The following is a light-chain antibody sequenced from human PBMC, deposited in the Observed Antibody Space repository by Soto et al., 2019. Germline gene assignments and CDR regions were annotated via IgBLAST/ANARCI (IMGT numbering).Light chain of an antibody. J-gene: IGKJ1*01. Sequence: DIQMTQSPSTLSASVGDRVTITCRASQSISSWLAWYQQKPGKAPNLLIYKAYTLKSGVPSRFSGSGSGTEFTLTISSLQPDDFATYYCQHYNSYSEAFGQGTKVDIK. CDR2: KAY. CDR3: QHYNSYSEA. CDR1: QSISSW. V-gene: IGKV1-5*03.